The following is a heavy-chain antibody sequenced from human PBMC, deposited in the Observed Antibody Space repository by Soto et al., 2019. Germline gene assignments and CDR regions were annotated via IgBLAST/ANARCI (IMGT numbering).Heavy chain of an antibody. Sequence: ASVKVSCKASGYTFTSYGISWVRQAPGQGLEWMGWISAYNGNTNYAQKLQGRVTMTTDTSTSTAYMELRSLRSDDTAVYYCAISIAVAGESDYWGQGTLVTVSS. D-gene: IGHD6-19*01. J-gene: IGHJ4*02. V-gene: IGHV1-18*01. CDR2: ISAYNGNT. CDR3: AISIAVAGESDY. CDR1: GYTFTSYG.